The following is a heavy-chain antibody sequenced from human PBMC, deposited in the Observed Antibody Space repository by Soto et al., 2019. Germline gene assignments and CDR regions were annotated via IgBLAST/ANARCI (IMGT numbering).Heavy chain of an antibody. J-gene: IGHJ3*02. CDR3: AKSYYPIAAAQSAFDI. D-gene: IGHD6-13*01. V-gene: IGHV3-23*01. CDR1: GFTFSCYA. CDR2: ISGSGGCS. Sequence: PGGSLRLSCAASGFTFSCYAMSCVREARGKGVEGVFAISGSGGCSYCADSVKGRFTISRDNYKHIVSVQMKSLSAEDAGVYHCAKSYYPIAAAQSAFDIWGQGTMVTVSS.